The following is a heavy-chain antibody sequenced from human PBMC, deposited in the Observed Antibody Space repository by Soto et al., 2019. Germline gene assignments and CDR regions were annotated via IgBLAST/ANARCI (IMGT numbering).Heavy chain of an antibody. CDR1: GGSISSYY. D-gene: IGHD3-9*01. CDR2: IYYSGST. V-gene: IGHV4-59*08. CDR3: ARHVYDFDWLSPQLLFDY. J-gene: IGHJ4*02. Sequence: SETLSLTCTVSGGSISSYYWSWIRQPPGKGLEWVGYIYYSGSTNYNPSLKSRVTISVDTSKNQFSLKLSSVTAADTAVYYCARHVYDFDWLSPQLLFDYWGQGTLVTVSS.